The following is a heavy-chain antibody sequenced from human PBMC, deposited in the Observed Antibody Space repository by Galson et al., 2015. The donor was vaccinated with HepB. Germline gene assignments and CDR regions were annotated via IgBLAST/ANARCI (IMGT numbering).Heavy chain of an antibody. CDR3: ARGANVDTEKWSPFDY. CDR2: IYYSGST. Sequence: ETLSLTCTVSGGSISSYYWSWIRQPPGKGLEWIGYIYYSGSTNYNPSLKSRVTISVDTSKNQFSLKLSSVTAADTAVYYCARGANVDTEKWSPFDYWGQGTLVTVSS. V-gene: IGHV4-59*01. D-gene: IGHD5-18*01. J-gene: IGHJ4*02. CDR1: GGSISSYY.